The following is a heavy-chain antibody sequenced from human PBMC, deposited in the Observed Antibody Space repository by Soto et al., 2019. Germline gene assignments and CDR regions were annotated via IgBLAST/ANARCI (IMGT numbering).Heavy chain of an antibody. J-gene: IGHJ6*02. Sequence: ASVKVSCKASGGTFSSYAISWVRQAPGQGLEWMGGIIPIFGTANYAQKFQGRVTITADKSTSTAYMELSSLRSEDTAVYYCARGRITIFGVVITDAPYYYYGMDVWGQGTTVTVSS. CDR3: ARGRITIFGVVITDAPYYYYGMDV. CDR1: GGTFSSYA. D-gene: IGHD3-3*01. V-gene: IGHV1-69*06. CDR2: IIPIFGTA.